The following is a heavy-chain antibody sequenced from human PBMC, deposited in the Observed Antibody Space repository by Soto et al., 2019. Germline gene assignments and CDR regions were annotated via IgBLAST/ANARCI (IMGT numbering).Heavy chain of an antibody. CDR2: ISHDGSNK. D-gene: IGHD3-9*01. J-gene: IGHJ4*02. V-gene: IGHV3-30-3*01. CDR3: ARGPSILGDY. Sequence: QVQLVESGGGVVHPGRSLRLSCAASGFTFSSYAMHWVRQAPGKGLEWVAVISHDGSNKYFADSVKGRLTISRDNSKNTLYLQMNSLRAEDTAVYYCARGPSILGDYWGQGTLVTVSS. CDR1: GFTFSSYA.